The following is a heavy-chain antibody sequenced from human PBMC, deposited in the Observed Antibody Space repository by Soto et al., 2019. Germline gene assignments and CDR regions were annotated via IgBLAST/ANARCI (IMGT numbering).Heavy chain of an antibody. CDR1: GFPFSDHA. CDR2: ITGRGDST. CDR3: AKDLYVQPPSGWFDP. Sequence: EVQLLESGGGLVQPGGSLRLSCAASGFPFSDHAMHWVRQTPGKGLEWVSAITGRGDSTYYADSVKGRFTISRDNSKSTLYLQMMSLRADDTAVDYCAKDLYVQPPSGWFDPWGQGTVVTVSS. V-gene: IGHV3-23*01. J-gene: IGHJ5*02. D-gene: IGHD1-26*01.